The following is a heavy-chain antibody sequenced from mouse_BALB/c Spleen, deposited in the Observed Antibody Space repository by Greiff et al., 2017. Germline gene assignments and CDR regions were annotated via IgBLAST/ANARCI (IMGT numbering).Heavy chain of an antibody. J-gene: IGHJ4*01. CDR1: GYTFTSYT. Sequence: QVQLQQSAAELARPGASVKMSCKASGYTFTSYTMHWVKQRPGQGLEWIGYINPSSGYTEYNQKFKDKTTLTADKSSSTAYMQLSSLTSEDSAVYYGARVRSADYYAMDYWGQGTSVTVSS. CDR2: INPSSGYT. V-gene: IGHV1-4*02. D-gene: IGHD1-1*01. CDR3: ARVRSADYYAMDY.